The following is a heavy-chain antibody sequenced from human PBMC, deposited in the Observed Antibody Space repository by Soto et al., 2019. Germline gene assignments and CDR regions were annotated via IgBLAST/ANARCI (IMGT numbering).Heavy chain of an antibody. CDR3: ARARPGALFAGGNYYYYYYMDV. CDR1: GGCFSVYY. D-gene: IGHD3-10*01. CDR2: INHSGST. Sequence: SETMALTCAVYGGCFSVYYWSWIRQHPGKGLEWIGEINHSGSTNYNPSLKSRVTISVDTSKNQFSLKLSSVTAADTAVYYCARARPGALFAGGNYYYYYYMDVWGKGTTVTVSS. V-gene: IGHV4-34*01. J-gene: IGHJ6*03.